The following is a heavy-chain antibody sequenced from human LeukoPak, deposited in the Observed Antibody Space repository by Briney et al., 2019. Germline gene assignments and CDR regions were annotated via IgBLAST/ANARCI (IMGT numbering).Heavy chain of an antibody. CDR1: GYTFTGYY. V-gene: IGHV1-2*02. Sequence: GASVKVSCKASGYTFTGYYMHWVRQAPGQGLEWMGWINPNSGGTNYAQKFQGRATMTRDTSISTAYMELSRLRSDDTAVYYCARDFFSVAGPTFDIWGQGTMVTVSS. CDR2: INPNSGGT. J-gene: IGHJ3*02. CDR3: ARDFFSVAGPTFDI. D-gene: IGHD6-19*01.